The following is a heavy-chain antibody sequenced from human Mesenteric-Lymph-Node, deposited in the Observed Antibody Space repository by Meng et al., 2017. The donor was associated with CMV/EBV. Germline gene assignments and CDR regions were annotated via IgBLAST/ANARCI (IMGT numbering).Heavy chain of an antibody. Sequence: SCAASGFNFRNYAMSWVRLAPGKGLEWVSSINRNGGGADYADSVKGRFTISRDNSKNTLFLQMNGLRAEDTAVYYCAKGSLYDDSGLSYYFDYWGQGTLVTVSS. CDR3: AKGSLYDDSGLSYYFDY. CDR1: GFNFRNYA. D-gene: IGHD3-22*01. V-gene: IGHV3-23*01. CDR2: INRNGGGA. J-gene: IGHJ4*02.